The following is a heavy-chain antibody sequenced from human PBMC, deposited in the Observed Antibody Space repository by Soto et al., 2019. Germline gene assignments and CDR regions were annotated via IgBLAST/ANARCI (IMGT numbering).Heavy chain of an antibody. CDR2: IIPIFATT. Sequence: GSSVKVSCKTSGGTFSTYAISWVRQAPGQGLEWMGKIIPIFATTNYAQKFQGRVTITADESTSTAYMELSSLRSEDTAVYFCARRKERSGPSYLDRWGKGTQVTVPS. J-gene: IGHJ4*02. CDR1: GGTFSTYA. CDR3: ARRKERSGPSYLDR. D-gene: IGHD6-25*01. V-gene: IGHV1-69*13.